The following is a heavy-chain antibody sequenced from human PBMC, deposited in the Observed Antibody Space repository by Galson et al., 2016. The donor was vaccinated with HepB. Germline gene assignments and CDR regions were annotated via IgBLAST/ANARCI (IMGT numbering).Heavy chain of an antibody. J-gene: IGHJ6*02. V-gene: IGHV3-43D*03. Sequence: SLRLSCAASGFTFDDYAMHWVRQAPGKGLEWVPLLSWDGVTTHYADSVKGRFIISRDNTKNFLYLQMNSLRPEDTALYYCAKPGGAGPWSGGMDVWGQGTTVTVSS. CDR1: GFTFDDYA. CDR3: AKPGGAGPWSGGMDV. CDR2: LSWDGVTT. D-gene: IGHD3-10*02.